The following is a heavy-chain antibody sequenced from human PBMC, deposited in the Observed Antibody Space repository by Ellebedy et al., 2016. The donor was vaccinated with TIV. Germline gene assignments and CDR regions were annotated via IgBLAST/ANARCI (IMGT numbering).Heavy chain of an antibody. V-gene: IGHV3-21*01. J-gene: IGHJ4*02. CDR3: ATSRARVY. CDR2: ISSSGSYL. CDR1: GFTFSSYT. Sequence: GESLKISCAASGFTFSSYTINWVRQTPGKGLEWVSSISSSGSYLYYADSVKGRFTISRDNAKNSLSLKMNSLRVDDTAVYYCATSRARVYWGQGTLVTVSS.